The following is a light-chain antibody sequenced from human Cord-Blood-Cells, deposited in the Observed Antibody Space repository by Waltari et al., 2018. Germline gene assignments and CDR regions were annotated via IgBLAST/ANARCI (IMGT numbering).Light chain of an antibody. CDR1: QGISNS. V-gene: IGKV1-NL1*01. CDR3: QQHYSTPPWT. CDR2: AAS. J-gene: IGKJ1*01. Sequence: DIQMTQSPSSLSASVGDRVTITCRASQGISNSLAWYQQKPGKAPKLLLYAASRLESGVPSRFSGSGSGTDYTLTISSLQPEDFATYYCQQHYSTPPWTFGQGTKVEIK.